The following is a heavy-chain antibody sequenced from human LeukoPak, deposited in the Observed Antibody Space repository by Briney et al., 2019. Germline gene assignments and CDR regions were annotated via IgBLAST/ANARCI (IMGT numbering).Heavy chain of an antibody. V-gene: IGHV1-69*04. J-gene: IGHJ6*02. CDR1: GGTFSSYA. Sequence: SVKVSCKASGGTFSSYAISWVRQAPGQGLEWMGRIIPIFGIANYARKFQGRVTITADKSTSTAYMELSSLRSEDTAVYYCARDGYCSGGSCLQAKYYYYYGMDVWGQGTTVTVSS. CDR3: ARDGYCSGGSCLQAKYYYYYGMDV. D-gene: IGHD2-15*01. CDR2: IIPIFGIA.